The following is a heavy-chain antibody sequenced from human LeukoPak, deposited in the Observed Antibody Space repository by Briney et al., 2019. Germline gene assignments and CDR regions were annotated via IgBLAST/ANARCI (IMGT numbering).Heavy chain of an antibody. V-gene: IGHV1-69*13. D-gene: IGHD2/OR15-2a*01. CDR2: IIPIFGTA. J-gene: IGHJ3*02. CDR1: GGTFSSYA. Sequence: SVTLSCKPSGGTFSSYAISWVRQAPRHGLEWMGGIIPIFGTANYAQKLQGRVTITADESTSTAYMELSSLRSEDTAVYYCARDRHPSSGVRDFYGAFDIGGGGTMVTVSS. CDR3: ARDRHPSSGVRDFYGAFDI.